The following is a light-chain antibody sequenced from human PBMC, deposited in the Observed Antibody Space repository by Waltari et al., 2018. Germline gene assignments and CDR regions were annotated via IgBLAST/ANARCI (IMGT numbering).Light chain of an antibody. CDR3: SSYAGSNKLI. V-gene: IGLV2-8*01. CDR2: AVD. Sequence: QSALPQPPSASGPPGQTVIIPCTGTILDIGAYKYVPWYQQIPVRAPALIIYAVDRRPPGVPDRLSGSTSGNTAALTVSGLQTEDEGDYYGSSYAGSNKLIFGGVTKLTVL. CDR1: ILDIGAYKY. J-gene: IGLJ2*01.